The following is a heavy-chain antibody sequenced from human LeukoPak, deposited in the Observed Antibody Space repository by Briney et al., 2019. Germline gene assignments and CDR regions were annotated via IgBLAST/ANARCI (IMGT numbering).Heavy chain of an antibody. V-gene: IGHV3-7*01. CDR2: IKQDGSEK. CDR3: ARRYPQYDFYYFDY. Sequence: WIRQAPGKGLEWVANIKQDGSEKYYVDSVKGRFTISRDNAKNSLYLQMNSLRAEDTAVYYCARRYPQYDFYYFDYWGQGTLVTVSS. J-gene: IGHJ4*02. D-gene: IGHD3-3*01.